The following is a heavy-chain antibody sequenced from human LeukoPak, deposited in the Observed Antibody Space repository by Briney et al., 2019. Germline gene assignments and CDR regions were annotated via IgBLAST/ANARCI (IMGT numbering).Heavy chain of an antibody. CDR1: GGSISSGGYY. J-gene: IGHJ4*02. D-gene: IGHD4-17*01. Sequence: SQTLSLTCTVSGGSISSGGYYWSWIRQHPGKGLEWIGYIYYSGSTYYNPSLKSRVTISVDTSKNQFSLKLSSVTAADTAVYYCARGNTVTTDYFDYWGQGTLVTVSP. V-gene: IGHV4-31*03. CDR2: IYYSGST. CDR3: ARGNTVTTDYFDY.